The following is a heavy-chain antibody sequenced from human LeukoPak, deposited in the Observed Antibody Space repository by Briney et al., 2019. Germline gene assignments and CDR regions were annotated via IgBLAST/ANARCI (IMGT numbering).Heavy chain of an antibody. Sequence: SVKVSCKASGGTFSSYAISGVRQAPGQGLEWMGGIIPIFGTANYAQKFQGRVTITADESTSTAYMELSSLRSEDTAVYYCAREFVGGPAAGVYYYYYGMDVWGQGTTVTVSS. V-gene: IGHV1-69*13. CDR1: GGTFSSYA. J-gene: IGHJ6*02. CDR3: AREFVGGPAAGVYYYYYGMDV. CDR2: IIPIFGTA. D-gene: IGHD6-13*01.